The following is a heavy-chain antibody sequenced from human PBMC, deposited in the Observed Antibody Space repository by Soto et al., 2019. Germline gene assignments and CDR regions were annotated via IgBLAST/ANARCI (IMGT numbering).Heavy chain of an antibody. CDR2: IWYDGSNK. V-gene: IGHV3-33*01. J-gene: IGHJ6*02. Sequence: QVQLVESGGGVVQPGRSLRLSCAASGFTFNTYGMHWVRQAPGKGLEWVALIWYDGSNKYYADSVKGRFTISRDNSKNTLYLQMNSLRAEDTAVYYCARGTYYYYCGMDVWGQGTTVTVSS. CDR3: ARGTYYYYCGMDV. CDR1: GFTFNTYG.